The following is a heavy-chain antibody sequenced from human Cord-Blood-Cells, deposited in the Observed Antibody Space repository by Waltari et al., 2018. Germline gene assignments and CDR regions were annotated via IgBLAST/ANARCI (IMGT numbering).Heavy chain of an antibody. CDR3: ARGLRVVTLDY. D-gene: IGHD2-21*02. CDR2: ISYDGSNK. Sequence: QVQLVESGGGVVQPGRSLRLSCAASGFHFSSHAMHWVRQAPGKGLEWVAVISYDGSNKYYADSVKGRFTISRDNSKNTLYLQMNSLRAEDTAVYYCARGLRVVTLDYWGQGTLVTVSS. V-gene: IGHV3-30-3*01. J-gene: IGHJ4*02. CDR1: GFHFSSHA.